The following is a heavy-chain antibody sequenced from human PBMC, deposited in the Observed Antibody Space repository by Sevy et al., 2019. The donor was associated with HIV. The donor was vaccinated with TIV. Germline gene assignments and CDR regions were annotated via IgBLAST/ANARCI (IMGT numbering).Heavy chain of an antibody. D-gene: IGHD3-22*01. CDR3: ARCHGGDLYDSSGYYYGFDY. J-gene: IGHJ4*02. CDR2: IWYDGSNK. CDR1: GFTFSSYG. V-gene: IGHV3-33*01. Sequence: GGSLRLSCAASGFTFSSYGMHWVRQAPGKGLEWVAVIWYDGSNKYYADSVKGRFTISRDNSKNTRYLQMNSLRAEDTAVYYCARCHGGDLYDSSGYYYGFDYWGQGTLVTVSS.